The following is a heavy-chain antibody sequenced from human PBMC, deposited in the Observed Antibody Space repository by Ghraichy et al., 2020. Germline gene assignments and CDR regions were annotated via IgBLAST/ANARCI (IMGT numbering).Heavy chain of an antibody. Sequence: ESLNISCAASGFTVSSNYMSWVRQAPGKGLEWVSVIYSGGSAYYADSVKGRFTISRDNSKNTLYLQMNSLRAEDTAVYYCARDRGYQEFDPWGQGTLVTVSS. J-gene: IGHJ5*02. V-gene: IGHV3-66*01. CDR3: ARDRGYQEFDP. CDR1: GFTVSSNY. D-gene: IGHD2-2*01. CDR2: IYSGGSA.